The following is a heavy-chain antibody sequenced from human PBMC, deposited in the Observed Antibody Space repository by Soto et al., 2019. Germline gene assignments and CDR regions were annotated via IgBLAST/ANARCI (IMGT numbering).Heavy chain of an antibody. CDR1: GGTFSSYA. V-gene: IGHV1-69*14. J-gene: IGHJ2*01. CDR2: IIPIFGTA. D-gene: IGHD4-17*01. CDR3: ASSPPPKVTMYSRYCDL. Sequence: QVQLVQSGAEVKKPGSSVKVSCKTSGGTFSSYAINWVRQAPGQGLEWMGGIIPIFGTANYAQKFQGRITITAAKPTTTASMELRSLRSDDTAVYFCASSPPPKVTMYSRYCDLWGRGTLVTVSS.